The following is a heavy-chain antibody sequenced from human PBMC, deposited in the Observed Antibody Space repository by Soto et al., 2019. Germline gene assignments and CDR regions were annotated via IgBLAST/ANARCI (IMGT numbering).Heavy chain of an antibody. J-gene: IGHJ3*02. Sequence: GGSLRLSCAASGFSFSSYAMSWVRRAPGAGPEWVSGISASGGRTYYADSVKGRFTISRDKSKSTLYLQMDSLRAEDTALYYCAKDPNGDYVGAFDIWGRGTLVTVSS. CDR3: AKDPNGDYVGAFDI. D-gene: IGHD4-17*01. V-gene: IGHV3-23*01. CDR2: ISASGGRT. CDR1: GFSFSSYA.